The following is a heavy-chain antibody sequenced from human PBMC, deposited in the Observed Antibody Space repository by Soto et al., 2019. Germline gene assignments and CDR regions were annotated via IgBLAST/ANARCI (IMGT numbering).Heavy chain of an antibody. CDR2: IFPDDSDT. CDR1: GYSFTSYW. Sequence: GESLKISCKGSGYSFTSYWIGWVRQMPGKGLEWMGIIFPDDSDTRYSPSFQGQVTISADKSISTAYLQWNSLKASDTAMYYCARHPKYYTGYRYFDYWGQGTLVTVSS. V-gene: IGHV5-51*01. CDR3: ARHPKYYTGYRYFDY. D-gene: IGHD3-10*01. J-gene: IGHJ4*02.